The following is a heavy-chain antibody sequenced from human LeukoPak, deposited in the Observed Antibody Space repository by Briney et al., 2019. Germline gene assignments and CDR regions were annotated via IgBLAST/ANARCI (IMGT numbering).Heavy chain of an antibody. CDR2: TYYRSKWSF. V-gene: IGHV6-1*01. CDR3: TRDLGNTGWYTFDF. Sequence: SQTLSLTCAISGDSVSSINGAWIWIRQSPSRGLEWVGRTYYRSKWSFDYAESLKGRVTITPDTSKNQFTLQLNSVIPEDTAIYYCTRDLGNTGWYTFDFWGQGTLVTVSS. CDR1: GDSVSSINGA. J-gene: IGHJ4*02. D-gene: IGHD6-19*01.